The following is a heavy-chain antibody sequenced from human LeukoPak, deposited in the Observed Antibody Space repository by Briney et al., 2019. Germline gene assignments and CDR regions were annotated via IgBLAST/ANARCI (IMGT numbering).Heavy chain of an antibody. CDR3: AREYPAGAFDI. J-gene: IGHJ3*02. D-gene: IGHD6-19*01. CDR1: GVPISTYY. CDR2: VYYNGDI. Sequence: PSETLSLTCSVSGVPISTYYWSWIRQSPGKGLEWIAYVYYNGDIMYNPSLKSRVTISLDTSKNQFSLKLSSVTAADTAVYYCAREYPAGAFDIWGQGTMVTVSS. V-gene: IGHV4-59*13.